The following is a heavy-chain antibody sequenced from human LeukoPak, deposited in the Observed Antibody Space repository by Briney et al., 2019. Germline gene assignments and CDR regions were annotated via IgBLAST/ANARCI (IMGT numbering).Heavy chain of an antibody. J-gene: IGHJ4*01. CDR2: IGISSGNT. CDR1: GFNFIDCS. CDR3: ARDHRNAFDN. V-gene: IGHV3-48*01. Sequence: GGSLRLSCAASGFNFIDCSMNWVRQAPGKRLEWISYIGISSGNTKYADSVKGRFTISRDKARNSLYLQMNSLRVEDTAVYYCARDHRNAFDNWGHGTLVTVSS.